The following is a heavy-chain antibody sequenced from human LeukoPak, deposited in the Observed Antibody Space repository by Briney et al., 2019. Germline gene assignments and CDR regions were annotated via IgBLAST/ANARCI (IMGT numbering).Heavy chain of an antibody. CDR2: VYYSGST. CDR3: ARGYYDFWSGYYGIEDY. J-gene: IGHJ4*02. V-gene: IGHV4-59*02. CDR1: GGSVSGYY. Sequence: PSETLSLTCVVSGGSVSGYYWGWIRQPPGRGLEWIGYVYYSGSTNYNPSLKSRVTISVDTSKNQFSLKLSSVTAADTAVYYCARGYYDFWSGYYGIEDYWGQGTLVTVSS. D-gene: IGHD3-3*01.